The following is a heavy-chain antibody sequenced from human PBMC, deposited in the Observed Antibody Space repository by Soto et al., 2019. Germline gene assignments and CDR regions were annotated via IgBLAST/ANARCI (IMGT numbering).Heavy chain of an antibody. J-gene: IGHJ4*02. CDR3: AKRNYGSEFDY. D-gene: IGHD3-10*01. CDR2: ISGSGGST. V-gene: IGHV3-23*01. CDR1: GFTFSSYA. Sequence: EVQLLESGGGLVQPGGSLRLSCAASGFTFSSYAMNWVRQAPGKGLEWVSVISGSGGSTYYADSVKGRFTISRDNSKNTLYLQMNSLRVEDTAVYYCAKRNYGSEFDYWGQGTLVTVSS.